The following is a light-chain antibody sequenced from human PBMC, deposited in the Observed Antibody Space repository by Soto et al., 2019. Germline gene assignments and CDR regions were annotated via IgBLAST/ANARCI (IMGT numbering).Light chain of an antibody. Sequence: QPVLTQPPSASGTPGQRVTISCSGSRSNIGSNAVSWYQQLPGTAPKLLIYNDNQRPSGVPDRFSASKSGTSASLAISGLQSEDEADYYCAAWDDSLNARGVFGGGTKPPS. J-gene: IGLJ3*02. V-gene: IGLV1-44*01. CDR3: AAWDDSLNARGV. CDR2: NDN. CDR1: RSNIGSNA.